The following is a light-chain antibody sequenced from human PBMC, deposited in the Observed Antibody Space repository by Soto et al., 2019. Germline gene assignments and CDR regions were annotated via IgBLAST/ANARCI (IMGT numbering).Light chain of an antibody. Sequence: QSALPQPASVSGSPGQSITISCTGTTSDVGGYNSVSWFQHHPGHAPKLMIYEVSSRPSGVYNRFSGSKSGNTASLTIAGLQDEDADDYCCSSYTTNGTVLFGGGTKLTVL. CDR1: TSDVGGYNS. CDR2: EVS. CDR3: SSYTTNGTVL. J-gene: IGLJ2*01. V-gene: IGLV2-14*01.